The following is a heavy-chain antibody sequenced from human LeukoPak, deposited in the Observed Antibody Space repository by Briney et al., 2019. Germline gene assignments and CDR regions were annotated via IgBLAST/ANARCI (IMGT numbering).Heavy chain of an antibody. J-gene: IGHJ4*02. Sequence: ASVKVSCKVSDYSLSELAIHWVRQSPGKGLEWMGGFDPEVGKIVYAQMFQGRVTMIEDTSTDTAYMELSSLKSDDTAVYYCATSKMAVFSGSGSYFDYWGQGTLVAVSS. CDR1: DYSLSELA. D-gene: IGHD3-10*01. CDR3: ATSKMAVFSGSGSYFDY. V-gene: IGHV1-24*01. CDR2: FDPEVGKI.